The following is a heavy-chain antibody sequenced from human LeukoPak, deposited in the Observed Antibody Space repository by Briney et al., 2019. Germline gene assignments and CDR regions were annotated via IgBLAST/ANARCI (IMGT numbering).Heavy chain of an antibody. V-gene: IGHV4-61*02. J-gene: IGHJ4*02. CDR2: IYTSGST. CDR3: ARGEYYYGSGSYEY. Sequence: PSETLSLTCTISGGSISSGSYYWSWIRQPAGKGLEWIGRIYTSGSTNYNPSLKSRVTISVDTSKNQFSLKLSSVTAADTAVYYCARGEYYYGSGSYEYWGQGTLVTVSS. D-gene: IGHD3-10*01. CDR1: GGSISSGSYY.